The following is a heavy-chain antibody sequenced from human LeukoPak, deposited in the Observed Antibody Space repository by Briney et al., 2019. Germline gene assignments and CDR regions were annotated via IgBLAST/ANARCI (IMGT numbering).Heavy chain of an antibody. CDR2: IYSGGST. CDR1: GFTVSSNY. V-gene: IGHV3-66*01. Sequence: GGSLRLSCAASGFTVSSNYMSWVRQAPGKGLEWVSVIYSGGSTYYADSVKGRFTISRDNAKNSLYLQMNSLRAEDTAVYYCARGGGRITMEPIDYWGQGTLVTVSS. D-gene: IGHD3-10*01. J-gene: IGHJ4*02. CDR3: ARGGGRITMEPIDY.